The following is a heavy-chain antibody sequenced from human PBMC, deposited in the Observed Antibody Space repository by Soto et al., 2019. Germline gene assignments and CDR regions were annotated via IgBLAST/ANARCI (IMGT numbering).Heavy chain of an antibody. D-gene: IGHD6-13*01. CDR1: GFTFSNAW. CDR2: IKSKTDGEST. CDR3: STHSPYRRAGRRIRFFDY. J-gene: IGHJ4*02. V-gene: IGHV3-15*01. Sequence: EVQLVESGGGLVKPGESLRLSCVASGFTFSNAWMSWVRQAPGKGLEWVGRIKSKTDGESTDYAAPVKGRFTISRDDSKNILYLQMNSLRTEDTAVYYCSTHSPYRRAGRRIRFFDYWGQGTLVIVSS.